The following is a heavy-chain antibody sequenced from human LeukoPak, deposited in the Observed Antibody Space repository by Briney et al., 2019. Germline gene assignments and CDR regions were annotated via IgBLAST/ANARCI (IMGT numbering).Heavy chain of an antibody. Sequence: SETLSLTCTVSGGSISSYYWSWIRQPPGKGLEWIGYIYYSGSTNYNPSLKSRVTISVDTSKNQFSLKLSSVTAADTAVYYCARDVLEITIFGVAHYFDYWGQGTLVTVSS. V-gene: IGHV4-59*01. CDR1: GGSISSYY. CDR3: ARDVLEITIFGVAHYFDY. J-gene: IGHJ4*02. CDR2: IYYSGST. D-gene: IGHD3-3*01.